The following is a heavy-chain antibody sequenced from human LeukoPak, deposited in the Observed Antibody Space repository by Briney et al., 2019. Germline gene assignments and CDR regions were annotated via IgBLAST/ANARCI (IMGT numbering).Heavy chain of an antibody. CDR1: GGSISSYY. D-gene: IGHD6-19*01. Sequence: SETLSLTCTVSGGSISSYYWSWIRQPPGKGLEWIGYIYYSGSTNYNPSLNSRVTISVDTSKNQFSLMMSSVTAADTAVYYCARISGWTEDYWGQGTLVTVSS. V-gene: IGHV4-59*01. J-gene: IGHJ4*02. CDR2: IYYSGST. CDR3: ARISGWTEDY.